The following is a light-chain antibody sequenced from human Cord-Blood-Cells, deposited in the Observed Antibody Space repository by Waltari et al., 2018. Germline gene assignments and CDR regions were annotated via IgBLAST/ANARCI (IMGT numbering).Light chain of an antibody. CDR1: QSLLHSNGYNY. CDR3: MQALQTPLT. V-gene: IGKV2-28*01. Sequence: DIVMTQSPLPLPVTHEEPASISCRSSQSLLHSNGYNYLDWYLQKPGQSPQLLIYLGSNRASGVPDRFSGSGSGTDFTLKISRVEAEDVGVYYCMQALQTPLTFGGGTKVEIK. CDR2: LGS. J-gene: IGKJ4*01.